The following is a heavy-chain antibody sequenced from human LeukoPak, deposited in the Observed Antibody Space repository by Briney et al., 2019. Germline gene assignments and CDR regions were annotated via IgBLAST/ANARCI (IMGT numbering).Heavy chain of an antibody. Sequence: GRSLRLSCAASGFTFDDYAMHWVRQAPGKGLEWVSGISWNSGSIGYADSVKGRFTISRDNAKNSLYLQMNSLRAEDTALYYCARRVTVVVISGYWYFDLWGRGTLVTVSS. D-gene: IGHD3-22*01. J-gene: IGHJ2*01. CDR3: ARRVTVVVISGYWYFDL. CDR2: ISWNSGSI. V-gene: IGHV3-9*01. CDR1: GFTFDDYA.